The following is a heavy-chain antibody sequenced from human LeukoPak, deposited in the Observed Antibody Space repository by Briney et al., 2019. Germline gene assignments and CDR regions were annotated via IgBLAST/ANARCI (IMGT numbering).Heavy chain of an antibody. CDR2: ITTSDGNT. V-gene: IGHV3-23*01. CDR3: AKDGGLWVSAHWGDS. J-gene: IGHJ4*02. D-gene: IGHD7-27*01. CDR1: GFTFSSYT. Sequence: GGSLRLSCAASGFTFSSYTMSWVRQAPGKGLEWVSTITTSDGNTYYADSVKGRFTVSRDNSKNTLFLQMNSLRAEDTAVYYCAKDGGLWVSAHWGDSWGRGTLVTVS.